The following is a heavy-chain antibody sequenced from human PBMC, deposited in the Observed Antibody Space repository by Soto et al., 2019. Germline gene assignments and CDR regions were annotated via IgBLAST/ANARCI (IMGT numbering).Heavy chain of an antibody. D-gene: IGHD2-15*01. Sequence: SLRLSCAASGFTFSSYAMHWVRQAPGKGLEWVAVISYDGSNKYYADSVKGRFTISRDNSKNTLYLQMNSLRAEDTAVYYCARGAGDGVAGGMDVWGQGTTVTVSS. J-gene: IGHJ6*02. CDR1: GFTFSSYA. CDR2: ISYDGSNK. CDR3: ARGAGDGVAGGMDV. V-gene: IGHV3-30-3*01.